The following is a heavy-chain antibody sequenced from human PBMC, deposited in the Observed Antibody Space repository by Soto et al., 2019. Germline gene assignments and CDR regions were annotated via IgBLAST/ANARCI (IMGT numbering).Heavy chain of an antibody. CDR2: FKSVGAGGTT. Sequence: GSLRLSGTVSGLTFSDAWLNWVRQAPGKGLEWVGRFKSVGAGGTTEYAAPVKGRFTLSRDDLQNTMYLQMNSLKTDDTAVYFCIWESNFYRSWQWGRGTLVTVSS. CDR3: IWESNFYRSWQ. D-gene: IGHD6-6*01. CDR1: GLTFSDAW. V-gene: IGHV3-15*07. J-gene: IGHJ4*02.